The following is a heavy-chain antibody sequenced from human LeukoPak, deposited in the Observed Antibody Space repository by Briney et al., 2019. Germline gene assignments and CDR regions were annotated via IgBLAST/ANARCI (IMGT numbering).Heavy chain of an antibody. CDR1: GFTVSSNY. V-gene: IGHV3-7*01. D-gene: IGHD6-19*01. CDR2: IKQDGSEK. CDR3: ARDLAVAGSYFQH. J-gene: IGHJ1*01. Sequence: GGSLRLSCAASGFTVSSNYMSWVRQAPGKGLEWVANIKQDGSEKYYVDSVKGRFTISRDNAKNSLYLQMNSLRAEDTAVYYCARDLAVAGSYFQHWGQGTLVTVSS.